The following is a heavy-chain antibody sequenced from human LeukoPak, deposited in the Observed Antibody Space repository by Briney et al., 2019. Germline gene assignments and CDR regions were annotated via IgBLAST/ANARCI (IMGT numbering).Heavy chain of an antibody. V-gene: IGHV3-48*03. Sequence: GGSLRLSCAVSGFTFSSYETNWVRQAPGKGLEWVSYISSSGSTIYYTDSVKGRFTISRDNSQNTLYLQMNSLRAEDTAVYYCAKGISYDFGNWGSAEFDYWGQGTQVTVSS. CDR3: AKGISYDFGNWGSAEFDY. J-gene: IGHJ4*02. CDR1: GFTFSSYE. D-gene: IGHD7-27*01. CDR2: ISSSGSTI.